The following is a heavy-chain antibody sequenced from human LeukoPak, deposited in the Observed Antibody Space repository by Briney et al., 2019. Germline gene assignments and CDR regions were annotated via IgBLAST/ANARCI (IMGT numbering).Heavy chain of an antibody. CDR1: GAXITSYF. J-gene: IGHJ4*02. CDR2: IYYSEST. D-gene: IGHD6-19*01. CDR3: ASRNKYNSGWNYFDS. Sequence: PSETLSLSCSVSGAXITSYFRSWVRQPPGKGLEWIGAIYYSESTNYNPSLKSRVTISLHPSKNQFSLRMSSVTAADTAVYYCASRNKYNSGWNYFDSWGQGTLVTVSS. V-gene: IGHV4-59*01.